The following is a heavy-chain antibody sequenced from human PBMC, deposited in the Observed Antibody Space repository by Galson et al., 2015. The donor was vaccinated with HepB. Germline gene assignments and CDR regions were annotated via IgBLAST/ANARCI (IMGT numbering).Heavy chain of an antibody. J-gene: IGHJ4*02. CDR2: ISYDGSNK. CDR1: GFTFSSYA. Sequence: SLRLSCAASGFTFSSYAMHWVRQAPGKGLEWVAVISYDGSNKYYADSVKGRFTISRDNSKNTLYLQMNSLRAEDTAVYYCASPFDLRDYWGQGTLVTVSS. D-gene: IGHD2/OR15-2a*01. CDR3: ASPFDLRDY. V-gene: IGHV3-30-3*01.